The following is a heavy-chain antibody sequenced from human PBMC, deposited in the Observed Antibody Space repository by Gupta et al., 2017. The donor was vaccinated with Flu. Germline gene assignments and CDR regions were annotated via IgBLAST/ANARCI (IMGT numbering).Heavy chain of an antibody. CDR2: IWYDGGNK. CDR3: ARYANLDY. CDR1: GFTFSSYG. Sequence: QVQLVETGGGVVQPEWSLRLYCAASGFTFSSYGMHWVRQAPGKGLEWVAVIWYDGGNKYYADSVKGRFTISRDNSKNTRYRQMNSLRAEDTAVYYCARYANLDYWGQGTLVTVSS. D-gene: IGHD2-2*01. J-gene: IGHJ4*02. V-gene: IGHV3-33*01.